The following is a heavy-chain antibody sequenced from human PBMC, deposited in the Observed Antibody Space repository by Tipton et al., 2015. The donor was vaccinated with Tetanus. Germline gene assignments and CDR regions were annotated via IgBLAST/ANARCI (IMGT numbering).Heavy chain of an antibody. Sequence: GLVKPSETLSLSCTVSGGSLSTYHWNWIRQLPGKGLEWIGYTDYSGTTKYNPSLKSRVAMSVDTSKNQFSLKLSSVTAADTAVYYCARGYNGYDILTAYPHYFDSWGQGTLVTVSS. CDR2: TDYSGTT. D-gene: IGHD3-9*01. J-gene: IGHJ4*02. CDR1: GGSLSTYH. V-gene: IGHV4-59*01. CDR3: ARGYNGYDILTAYPHYFDS.